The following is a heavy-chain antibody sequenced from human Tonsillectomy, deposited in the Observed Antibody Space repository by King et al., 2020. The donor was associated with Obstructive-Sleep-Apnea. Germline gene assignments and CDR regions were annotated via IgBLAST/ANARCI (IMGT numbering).Heavy chain of an antibody. V-gene: IGHV3-66*01. Sequence: VQLVDSWGGLVQPGGSLRLSCAASVFTVSSNYMRWVRQSPGKGVEWVSVIYSGCSTYHADSVKGRFTVSRDNSKNTLYLQMNSLRAEDTAVYYCARDHSYSSSWNAFDIWGQGTMVTVSS. CDR3: ARDHSYSSSWNAFDI. D-gene: IGHD6-13*01. J-gene: IGHJ3*02. CDR1: VFTVSSNY. CDR2: IYSGCST.